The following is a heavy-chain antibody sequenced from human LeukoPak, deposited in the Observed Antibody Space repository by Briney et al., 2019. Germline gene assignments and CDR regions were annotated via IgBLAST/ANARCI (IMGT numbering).Heavy chain of an antibody. CDR3: ARGARRYGDFDS. D-gene: IGHD4-17*01. Sequence: GGSLRLSCAASGFTFSDDYMSWIRQAPGKGLEWVSYIANSGRTFYYADSVKGRFTISRDNTKKSLYLQMNNLGAEDTAIYYCARGARRYGDFDSWGQGTLVTVSS. CDR2: IANSGRTF. V-gene: IGHV3-11*01. CDR1: GFTFSDDY. J-gene: IGHJ5*01.